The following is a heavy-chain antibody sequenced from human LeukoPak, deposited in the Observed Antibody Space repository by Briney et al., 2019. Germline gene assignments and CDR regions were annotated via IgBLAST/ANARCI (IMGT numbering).Heavy chain of an antibody. CDR2: IYYSGST. J-gene: IGHJ4*02. Sequence: SETLSLTCTVSSGSSSDHYWNWIRQPPGKGLEWIGYIYYSGSTYYNPSLKSRVTISVDTSKNQFSLKLSSVTAADTAVYYCARHDWVYWGQGTRVTVSS. V-gene: IGHV4-59*08. CDR3: ARHDWVY. CDR1: SGSSSDHY. D-gene: IGHD3-9*01.